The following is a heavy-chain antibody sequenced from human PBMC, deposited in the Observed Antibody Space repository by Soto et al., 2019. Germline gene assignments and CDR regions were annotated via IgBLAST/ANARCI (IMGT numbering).Heavy chain of an antibody. D-gene: IGHD6-19*01. CDR2: IWYDGSNK. J-gene: IGHJ4*02. CDR1: GFTFRSYG. Sequence: GGSLRLSCAASGFTFRSYGMHWVRQAPGKGLEWVAVIWYDGSNKYYADSVKGRFTISRDNSKNTLYLQMNSLRAEDTAVYYCARDWEYSSGPFDYWGQGTLVTVSS. V-gene: IGHV3-33*01. CDR3: ARDWEYSSGPFDY.